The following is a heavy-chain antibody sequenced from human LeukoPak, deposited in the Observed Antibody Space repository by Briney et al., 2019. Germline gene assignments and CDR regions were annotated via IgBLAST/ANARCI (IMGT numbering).Heavy chain of an antibody. CDR3: ASRGRGPYDIFTGYYGPYYYYYMDV. Sequence: ASVKVSCKASGYTFTGYYMHWVRQAPGQGLEWMGWINPNSGGKNYAQQFQGRVTMTRDTSISTAYVELSRLRSDDTAVYYCASRGRGPYDIFTGYYGPYYYYYMDVWGKGTTVTVSS. CDR2: INPNSGGK. V-gene: IGHV1-2*02. J-gene: IGHJ6*03. CDR1: GYTFTGYY. D-gene: IGHD3-9*01.